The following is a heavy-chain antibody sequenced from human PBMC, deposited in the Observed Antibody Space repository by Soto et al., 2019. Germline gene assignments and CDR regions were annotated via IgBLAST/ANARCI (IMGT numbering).Heavy chain of an antibody. Sequence: EASVKVSCKASGGTFSSYAISWVRQAPGQGLEWMGGIIPIFGTANYAQKFQGRVTITADKSTSTAYMELSSLRSEDTAVYYCARGRGPEKYDFWSGYYSWGQGTLVTVSS. V-gene: IGHV1-69*06. CDR2: IIPIFGTA. J-gene: IGHJ4*02. D-gene: IGHD3-3*01. CDR1: GGTFSSYA. CDR3: ARGRGPEKYDFWSGYYS.